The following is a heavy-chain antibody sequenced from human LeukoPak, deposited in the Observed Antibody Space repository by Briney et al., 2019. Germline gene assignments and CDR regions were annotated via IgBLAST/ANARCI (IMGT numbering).Heavy chain of an antibody. J-gene: IGHJ6*03. V-gene: IGHV3-48*03. CDR3: ARKGGATTYGYYYYYMDV. D-gene: IGHD1-26*01. Sequence: GSLRLSCAASGFTFSSYEMNWVRQAPGKGLEWVSYISSSGSTIYYADSVKGRFTISRDNAKNSLYLQMNSLRAEDTAVYYCARKGGATTYGYYYYYMDVWGKGTTVTISS. CDR1: GFTFSSYE. CDR2: ISSSGSTI.